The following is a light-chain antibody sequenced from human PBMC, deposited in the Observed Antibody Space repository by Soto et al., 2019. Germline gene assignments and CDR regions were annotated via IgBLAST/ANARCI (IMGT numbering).Light chain of an antibody. J-gene: IGKJ5*01. CDR2: DAS. CDR3: QQRGEWPPGAT. CDR1: QSISNS. V-gene: IGKV3-11*01. Sequence: EIVLTQSPATLSLSPGERATLSCRASQSISNSLAWYQQKPGQAPRLLIYDASNRATGIPARFSGSGSGTDFTLTISSLEPEDFAIYYCQQRGEWPPGATFGQGTRLEMK.